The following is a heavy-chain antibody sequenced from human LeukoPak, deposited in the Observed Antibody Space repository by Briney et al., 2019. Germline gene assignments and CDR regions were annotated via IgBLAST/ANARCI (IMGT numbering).Heavy chain of an antibody. V-gene: IGHV3-48*01. Sequence: GGSLRLSCAASGFTFSSYSMNWVRQAPGKGLEWVSYISSSSSTIYYADSVKGRFTISRDNAKNSLYLQMNSLRAEDTAVYYCARRSGYDLPDYFDYWGQGTLVTVSS. CDR3: ARRSGYDLPDYFDY. J-gene: IGHJ4*02. CDR1: GFTFSSYS. CDR2: ISSSSSTI. D-gene: IGHD5-12*01.